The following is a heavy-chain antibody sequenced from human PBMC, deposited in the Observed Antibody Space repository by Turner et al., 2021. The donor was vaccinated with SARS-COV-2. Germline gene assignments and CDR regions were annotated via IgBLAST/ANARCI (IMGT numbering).Heavy chain of an antibody. D-gene: IGHD3-3*01. CDR3: ACGYYSRGDY. Sequence: QLQLQESGPGLVKPSETLSLTCTVSGGSISSTSYYWGWIRQPPGKGLEWIGSIYYSGSTYYNPSLKSRVTISADTTKNQFSLKLSYVTAADTAVYYCACGYYSRGDYWGQGTLVTVSS. J-gene: IGHJ4*02. V-gene: IGHV4-39*01. CDR1: GGSISSTSYY. CDR2: IYYSGST.